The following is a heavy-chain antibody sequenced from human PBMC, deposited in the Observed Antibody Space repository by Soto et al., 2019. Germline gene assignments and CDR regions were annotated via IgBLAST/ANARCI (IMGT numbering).Heavy chain of an antibody. J-gene: IGHJ4*02. D-gene: IGHD2-2*01. CDR2: MSGGGGSS. CDR1: GFTFSSYA. V-gene: IGHV3-23*01. Sequence: GGSLRLSCAASGFTFSSYAMSWVHQAPGKGLEWVSGMSGGGGSSYDADSVKGRFTISRDNSKNTLYLQMNNLRAEDTALYYCANGPYFRVENIYAYWGQGTLVTVSS. CDR3: ANGPYFRVENIYAY.